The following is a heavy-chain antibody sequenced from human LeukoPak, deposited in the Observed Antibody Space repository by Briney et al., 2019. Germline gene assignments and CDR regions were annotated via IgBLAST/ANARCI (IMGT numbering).Heavy chain of an antibody. CDR2: ISYDGSNK. CDR3: ARRVDYANAFDI. J-gene: IGHJ3*02. Sequence: PGGSLRLSCAASGFTFSSYAMHWVRQAPGKGLEWVAVISYDGSNKYYADSVKGRFTISRDNAKNSLYLQMNSLRAEDTAVYYCARRVDYANAFDIWGQGTMVTVSS. D-gene: IGHD4-17*01. V-gene: IGHV3-30-3*01. CDR1: GFTFSSYA.